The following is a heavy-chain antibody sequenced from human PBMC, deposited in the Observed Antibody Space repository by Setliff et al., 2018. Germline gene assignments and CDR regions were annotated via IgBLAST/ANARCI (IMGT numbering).Heavy chain of an antibody. J-gene: IGHJ4*02. D-gene: IGHD3-3*01. Sequence: SETLSLTCTVYGDSFSDYYWSWIRQPPGKGLEWIEEINHSGRTNYSPSLRSRVTMSVDTPTDQFSLKVFSVTAADTAVYYCRFWSSYYKNDYWAQGTLVTVSS. CDR2: INHSGRT. V-gene: IGHV4-34*01. CDR1: GDSFSDYY. CDR3: RFWSSYYKNDY.